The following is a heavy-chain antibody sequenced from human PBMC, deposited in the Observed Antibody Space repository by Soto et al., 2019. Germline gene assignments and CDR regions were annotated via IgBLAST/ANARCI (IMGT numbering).Heavy chain of an antibody. CDR1: GGSISSYY. CDR2: IYYSGST. D-gene: IGHD6-19*01. CDR3: ESTPRERSSGWSNWFDP. J-gene: IGHJ5*02. Sequence: QVQLQESGPGLVKPSETLSLTCTVSGGSISSYYWSWIRQPPGKGLEWIGYIYYSGSTNYNPSLKNRVTISVDTSKYQFSLKLSSVTAADTAVYYCESTPRERSSGWSNWFDPWGQGTLVTVSS. V-gene: IGHV4-59*01.